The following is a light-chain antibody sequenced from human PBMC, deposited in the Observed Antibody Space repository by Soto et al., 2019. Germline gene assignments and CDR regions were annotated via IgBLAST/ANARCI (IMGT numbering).Light chain of an antibody. V-gene: IGKV3-11*01. CDR2: HAS. Sequence: EIVLTQSPATLSLSPGERPSLSCRPSLSISTYLAWYQHKPGQAPRLLIYHASNRATGIPARFSGSGSGTDFTLTISGLEPEDFAVYYCQQRTDWPLFGPGTKVDMK. CDR1: LSISTY. J-gene: IGKJ3*01. CDR3: QQRTDWPL.